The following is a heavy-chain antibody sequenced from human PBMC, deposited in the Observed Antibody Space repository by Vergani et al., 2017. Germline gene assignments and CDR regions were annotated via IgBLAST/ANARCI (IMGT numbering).Heavy chain of an antibody. CDR3: ARHSXVGWLVKLGWSDP. Sequence: QLQLQESGPGLVKPSATLSLTCSVSGASIRSSNYYWGWIRQPPGKGLEWIASIYYSGSTYYNPSLKSRVTISVDTSKNQFSLKLSSVTAADTAVYFCARHSXVGWLVKLGWSDPWGQGILVTVSS. CDR2: IYYSGST. J-gene: IGHJ5*02. V-gene: IGHV4-39*01. D-gene: IGHD6-19*01. CDR1: GASIRSSNYY.